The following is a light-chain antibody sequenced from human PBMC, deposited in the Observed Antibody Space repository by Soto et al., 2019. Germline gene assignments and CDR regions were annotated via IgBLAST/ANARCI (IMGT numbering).Light chain of an antibody. V-gene: IGKV1-5*03. J-gene: IGKJ4*01. CDR1: QSINSW. Sequence: DIQMTQSPSALSASVGDRVTITCRASQSINSWLAWYQQKSGKAPKLLIYKASSLESGVPSRFSGSGYGTEFTLIISSLQPDDFATYYGQQYTSYNLPFGGGTK. CDR3: QQYTSYNLP. CDR2: KAS.